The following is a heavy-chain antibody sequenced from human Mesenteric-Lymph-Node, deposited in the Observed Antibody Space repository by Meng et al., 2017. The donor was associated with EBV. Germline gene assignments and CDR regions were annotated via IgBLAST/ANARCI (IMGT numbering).Heavy chain of an antibody. CDR1: GGSITTNNY. J-gene: IGHJ4*02. Sequence: QVALQEAGPGLVKPSGPLSLTCAVSGGSITTNNYWSWVRQPPGKGLEWIAEISHNGHTNYSPSLKSRVTISIDKSKNQFSLKVDSVTAADTAVYYCARERGAGTYQGFDFWGQGTLVTVSS. CDR2: ISHNGHT. D-gene: IGHD3-10*01. CDR3: ARERGAGTYQGFDF. V-gene: IGHV4-4*02.